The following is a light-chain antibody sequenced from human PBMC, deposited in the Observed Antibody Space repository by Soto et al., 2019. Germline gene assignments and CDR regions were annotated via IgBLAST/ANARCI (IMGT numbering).Light chain of an antibody. Sequence: EIVLTQSPATLSLSPGERATLSCRASQSVSSYLAWYQQKPGQAPRLLIYDASNRATGIPARFSGSGSGTDFTLTISSLEPEDFAVYYCRQYKNWPLFGQGTRLEI. CDR1: QSVSSY. CDR3: RQYKNWPL. CDR2: DAS. V-gene: IGKV3-11*01. J-gene: IGKJ5*01.